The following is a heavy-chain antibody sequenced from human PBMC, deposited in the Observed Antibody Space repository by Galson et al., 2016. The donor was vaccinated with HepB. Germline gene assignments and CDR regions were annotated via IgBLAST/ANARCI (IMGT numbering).Heavy chain of an antibody. CDR2: IWYDGNNK. V-gene: IGHV3-33*01. D-gene: IGHD4-23*01. Sequence: SLRLSCAASGVTFSNYGMHWVRQAPGKGLEWVAFIWYDGNNKNYADSVKGRFTISRDKSKNTLYLQMNSLRDEDTAVYYCARGYGGNSLDFWGQGTLVTVSS. CDR1: GVTFSNYG. CDR3: ARGYGGNSLDF. J-gene: IGHJ4*02.